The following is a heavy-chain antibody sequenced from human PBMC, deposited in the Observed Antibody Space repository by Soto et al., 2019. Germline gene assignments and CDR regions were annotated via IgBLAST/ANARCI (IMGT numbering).Heavy chain of an antibody. CDR1: GYTFTNYA. Sequence: QVQVVQSGAEEKKPGASVKVSCKASGYTFTNYAMHWVRQAPGQRLEWMGWINAGNGNTKYSQKFQGRVTITRDTSASTAYMELSSLRSEDTAVYYCVRDPSYYVMDVWGQGTTVTVYS. CDR3: VRDPSYYVMDV. J-gene: IGHJ6*02. CDR2: INAGNGNT. V-gene: IGHV1-3*05.